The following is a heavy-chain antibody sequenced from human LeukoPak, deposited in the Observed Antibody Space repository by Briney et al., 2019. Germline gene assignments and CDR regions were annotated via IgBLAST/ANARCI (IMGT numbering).Heavy chain of an antibody. CDR3: AKDMGGSYYNFDY. J-gene: IGHJ4*02. Sequence: GGSLRLSCAASGFAFSTYGMHWVRQAPGKGLEWVAFIRHVGSNEYYADSVRGRFAISRDNSKNSLYLQMNSLRTEDTALYYCAKDMGGSYYNFDYWGQGTLVTVSS. CDR1: GFAFSTYG. D-gene: IGHD1-26*01. V-gene: IGHV3-30*02. CDR2: IRHVGSNE.